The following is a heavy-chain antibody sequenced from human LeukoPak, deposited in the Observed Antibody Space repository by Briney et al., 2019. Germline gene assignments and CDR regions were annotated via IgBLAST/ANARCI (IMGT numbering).Heavy chain of an antibody. D-gene: IGHD2-15*01. J-gene: IGHJ4*02. CDR1: GFTFSSYA. CDR3: AKVRGATATLFDD. V-gene: IGHV3-30*04. Sequence: QPGGSLRLSCAASGFTFSSYAMHWVRQAPGKGLEWVAVISYDGSNKHYADSVKGRFTISRDNSKNTLYLQMNSLRAEDTAVYYCAKVRGATATLFDDWGQGTLVTVSS. CDR2: ISYDGSNK.